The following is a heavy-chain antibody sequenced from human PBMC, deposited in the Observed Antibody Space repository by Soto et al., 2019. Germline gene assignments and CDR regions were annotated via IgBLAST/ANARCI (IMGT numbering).Heavy chain of an antibody. V-gene: IGHV4-34*01. J-gene: IGHJ6*03. CDR2: INHSGST. Sequence: SETLSLTCAVYGGSFSGYYWSWIRQPPGKGLEWIGEINHSGSTNYNPSLKSRVTISVDTSKNQFSLKLSSVTAADTAVYYCARGVDIVATIVDGYYYYMDVWGKGTTVTVSS. CDR3: ARGVDIVATIVDGYYYYMDV. CDR1: GGSFSGYY. D-gene: IGHD5-12*01.